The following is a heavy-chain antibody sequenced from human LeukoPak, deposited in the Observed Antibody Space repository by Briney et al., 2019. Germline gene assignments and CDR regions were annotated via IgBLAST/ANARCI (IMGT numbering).Heavy chain of an antibody. J-gene: IGHJ4*02. CDR2: AYSWST. V-gene: IGHV4-39*01. CDR1: AATLISNHNY. D-gene: IGHD2-21*01. CDR3: ARNCSTSCRTQTGGEDFFDY. Sequence: PFRTLSLTCTVSAATLISNHNYWLGIRQPPEKGLEWIGSAYSWSTSYNPSLKNRVTISVDTSRNQVSLELTSVTSSDTAVYYCARNCSTSCRTQTGGEDFFDYWGQGILVTVSS.